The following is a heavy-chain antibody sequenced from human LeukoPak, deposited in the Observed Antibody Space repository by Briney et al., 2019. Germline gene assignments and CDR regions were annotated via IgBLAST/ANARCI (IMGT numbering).Heavy chain of an antibody. CDR1: GFTFDSYS. V-gene: IGHV3-21*01. CDR3: ARSHYDITGYPTPDYFDY. D-gene: IGHD3-22*01. CDR2: ISSSSGYI. Sequence: GGSLRLSCVASGFTFDSYSMSWVRQAPGKGLEWVSSISSSSGYIYYADSLKGRFIISRDNAKNSLSLQINSLRAEDTAVYYCARSHYDITGYPTPDYFDYWGQGIPVTVSS. J-gene: IGHJ4*02.